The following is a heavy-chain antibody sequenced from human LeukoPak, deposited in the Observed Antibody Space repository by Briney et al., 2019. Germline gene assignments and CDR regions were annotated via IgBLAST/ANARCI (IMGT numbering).Heavy chain of an antibody. Sequence: PGGSLRLSCAASGFTFSSYSMNWVRRAPGKGLEWVSVIYSGGSTYYADSVKGRFTISRDNSKNTLYLQMNSLRAEDTAVYYCARDRTTYYYGSMDVWGQGTTVTVSS. D-gene: IGHD3-10*01. CDR2: IYSGGST. CDR1: GFTFSSYS. J-gene: IGHJ6*02. CDR3: ARDRTTYYYGSMDV. V-gene: IGHV3-66*01.